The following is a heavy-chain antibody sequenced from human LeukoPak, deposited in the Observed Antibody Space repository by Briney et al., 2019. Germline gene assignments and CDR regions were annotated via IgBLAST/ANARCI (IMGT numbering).Heavy chain of an antibody. CDR2: IYTSGST. CDR1: GGSISSGSYY. CDR3: ARGIKLYQLLYNPFAAFDI. V-gene: IGHV4-61*02. Sequence: SQTLSLTCTASGGSISSGSYYWGWIRQPAGKGLEWIGRIYTSGSTNYNPSLKSRVTISVDTSKNQFSLKLSSVTAADTAVYYCARGIKLYQLLYNPFAAFDIWGQGTMVTVSS. J-gene: IGHJ3*02. D-gene: IGHD2-2*01.